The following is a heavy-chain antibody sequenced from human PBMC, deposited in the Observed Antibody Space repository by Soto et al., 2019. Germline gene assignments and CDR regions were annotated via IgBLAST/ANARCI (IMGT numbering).Heavy chain of an antibody. V-gene: IGHV3-74*02. CDR2: INSDGSRT. J-gene: IGHJ5*02. CDR3: ARVLTGSWNWFDP. D-gene: IGHD6-13*01. Sequence: EVQLLESGGGLVQPGGSLRLSCAASGFTFSSYWMHWVRQAPGKGLVWVSRINSDGSRTNYADSVKGRFTVSRDNAKNTPYLQMNRPRAEDKAVYYCARVLTGSWNWFDPWGQGTLVTVSS. CDR1: GFTFSSYW.